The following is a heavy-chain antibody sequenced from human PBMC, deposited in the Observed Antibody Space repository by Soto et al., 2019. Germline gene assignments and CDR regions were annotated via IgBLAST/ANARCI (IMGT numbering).Heavy chain of an antibody. CDR2: ISGSGGST. CDR1: GFTFSSYA. V-gene: IGHV3-23*01. J-gene: IGHJ4*02. D-gene: IGHD3-3*01. Sequence: GGSLRLSCAASGFTFSSYAMSWVRQAPGKGLEWVSAISGSGGSTYYADSVKGRFTISRDNSKNTLYLQMNSLRAEDTAVYYCAKGSGRFLEWLSETYLFDYWGQGTLVTVSS. CDR3: AKGSGRFLEWLSETYLFDY.